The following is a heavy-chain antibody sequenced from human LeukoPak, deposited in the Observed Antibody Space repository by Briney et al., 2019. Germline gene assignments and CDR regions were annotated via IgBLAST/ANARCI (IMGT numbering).Heavy chain of an antibody. D-gene: IGHD3-22*01. V-gene: IGHV4-4*07. CDR2: IYTSGST. Sequence: PSETLSLTCTVSGGSISSYYWSWLRQPAGKGLEWIGRIYTSGSTNYNPSLKRRVTMSVDTSKNQFSLKLSSVTAADTAVYYCARESYDSSGQYYFDYWGQGTLVTVSS. CDR1: GGSISSYY. CDR3: ARESYDSSGQYYFDY. J-gene: IGHJ4*02.